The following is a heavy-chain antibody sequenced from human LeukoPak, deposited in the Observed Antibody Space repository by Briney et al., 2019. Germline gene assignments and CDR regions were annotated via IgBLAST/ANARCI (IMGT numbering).Heavy chain of an antibody. J-gene: IGHJ4*02. Sequence: ASAKVSCKASGYTFTSYAMHWVRQAPGQRLEWMGWINAGNGNTKYSQKFQGRVTITRDTSASTAYMELSSLRSEDTAVYYCAILFDWLLRDYWGQGTLVTVSS. CDR3: AILFDWLLRDY. D-gene: IGHD3-9*01. V-gene: IGHV1-3*01. CDR2: INAGNGNT. CDR1: GYTFTSYA.